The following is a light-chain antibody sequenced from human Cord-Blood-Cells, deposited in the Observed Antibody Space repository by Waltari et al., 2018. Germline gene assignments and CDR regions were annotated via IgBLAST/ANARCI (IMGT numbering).Light chain of an antibody. J-gene: IGLJ3*02. Sequence: QSALTQPPPASGSPGQSVTISCTGTSSDVGGDNYVSWYQQHPGKAPQLMIYEGSKRPSGVPDRFSGSKSGNTASLTVSGLQAEDEADYYCSSYAGSNNLVFGGGTKLTVL. CDR1: SSDVGGDNY. CDR3: SSYAGSNNLV. V-gene: IGLV2-8*01. CDR2: EGS.